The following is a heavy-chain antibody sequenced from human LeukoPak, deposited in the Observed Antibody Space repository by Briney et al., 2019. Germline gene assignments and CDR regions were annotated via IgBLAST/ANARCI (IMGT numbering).Heavy chain of an antibody. J-gene: IGHJ4*02. CDR3: AKFSSSWYYFDY. Sequence: GGSLRLSCAASGFNFSSYWMHWVRQAPGKGLVWISRINYDGTTTSYADSVKGRFTISRDNAKNTLYLQMNSLRAEDTAVYYCAKFSSSWYYFDYWGQGTLVTVSS. V-gene: IGHV3-74*01. D-gene: IGHD6-13*01. CDR2: INYDGTTT. CDR1: GFNFSSYW.